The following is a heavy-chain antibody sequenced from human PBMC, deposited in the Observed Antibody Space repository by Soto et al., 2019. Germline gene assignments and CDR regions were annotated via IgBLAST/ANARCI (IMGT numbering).Heavy chain of an antibody. CDR3: ARESILFAGVIVFYGMDV. V-gene: IGHV1-8*01. J-gene: IGHJ6*02. CDR1: GYSFTRHD. CDR2: INPSSGNT. Sequence: QVQLVQSGAEVKKPGASVKVSCKASGYSFTRHDINWVRQAPGQGLEWMGWINPSSGNTGYAQRFLGRLTMTAPACTSTASLDLSGLKSEDSAIYYCARESILFAGVIVFYGMDVLGQGTAVTGPS. D-gene: IGHD3-16*02.